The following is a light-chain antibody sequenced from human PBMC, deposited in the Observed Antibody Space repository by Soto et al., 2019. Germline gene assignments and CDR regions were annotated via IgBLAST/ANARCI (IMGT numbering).Light chain of an antibody. J-gene: IGKJ4*01. V-gene: IGKV3-15*01. CDR2: RTS. CDR1: QSISSN. CDR3: QQYNNWPRAT. Sequence: EIVMTQSPATLSVSPGERATLSCRASQSISSNLAWYQQKPGQAPRLLMFRTSSRATGFPDRFSGSGSGTEFNITISRLESEDFGVYYCQQYNNWPRATVGGGTKVDI.